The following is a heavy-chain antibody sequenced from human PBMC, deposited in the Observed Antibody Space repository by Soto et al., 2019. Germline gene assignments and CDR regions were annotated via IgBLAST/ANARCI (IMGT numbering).Heavy chain of an antibody. CDR3: GRAKKRGSITFFGVPLLAY. V-gene: IGHV4-31*03. J-gene: IGHJ4*02. Sequence: SETLSLTCTVSGGSISSGGYYWSWIRQHPGKGLEWIGYIYYSGSTYYNPSLKSRVTISVDTSKNQFSLNLSSVTAADTAVYYCGRAKKRGSITFFGVPLLAYWAQETLVTVSP. CDR1: GGSISSGGYY. CDR2: IYYSGST. D-gene: IGHD3-3*01.